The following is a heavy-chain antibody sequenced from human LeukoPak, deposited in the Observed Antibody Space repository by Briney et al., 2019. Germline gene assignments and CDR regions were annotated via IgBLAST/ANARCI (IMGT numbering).Heavy chain of an antibody. D-gene: IGHD3-22*01. J-gene: IGHJ5*02. CDR3: ASQPSSGYYYWIDP. Sequence: SETLSLTCTVSGGSISSSSYYWGWIRQPPGKGLEWIGSIYYSGSTYYNPSLKSRVTISVDTSKNQFSLKLSSVTAADTAVYYCASQPSSGYYYWIDPWGQGTLVTVSS. V-gene: IGHV4-39*01. CDR2: IYYSGST. CDR1: GGSISSSSYY.